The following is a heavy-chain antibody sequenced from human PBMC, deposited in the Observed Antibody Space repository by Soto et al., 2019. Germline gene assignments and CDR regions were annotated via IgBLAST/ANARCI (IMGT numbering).Heavy chain of an antibody. CDR1: GGSISSGGYY. Sequence: QVQLQESGPGLVKPSQTLSLTCTVSGGSISSGGYYWSWIRQHPGKGLEWIGYIYYSGSTYYNPSVKSRVTISVDTSKNQFSLKLSSVTAADTAVYYCAGGVVAAGLPFDYWGQGTLVTVSS. V-gene: IGHV4-31*03. D-gene: IGHD2-15*01. CDR3: AGGVVAAGLPFDY. CDR2: IYYSGST. J-gene: IGHJ4*02.